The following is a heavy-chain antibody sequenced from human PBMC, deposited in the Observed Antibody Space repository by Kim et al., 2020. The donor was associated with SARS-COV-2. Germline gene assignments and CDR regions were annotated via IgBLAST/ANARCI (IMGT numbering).Heavy chain of an antibody. D-gene: IGHD4-17*01. CDR3: ARDTLRSKGAFDI. CDR1: GGSFSGYY. V-gene: IGHV4-34*01. Sequence: SETLSLTCAVYGGSFSGYYWSWIRQPPGKGLEWIGEINHSGSTNYNPSLKSRVTISVDTSKNQFSLKLSSVTAADTAVYYCARDTLRSKGAFDIWGQGTMVTVSS. CDR2: INHSGST. J-gene: IGHJ3*02.